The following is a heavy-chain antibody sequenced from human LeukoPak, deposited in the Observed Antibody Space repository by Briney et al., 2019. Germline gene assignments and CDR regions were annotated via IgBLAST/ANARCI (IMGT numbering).Heavy chain of an antibody. CDR1: GFAFTTYA. J-gene: IGHJ3*02. CDR3: ARDCGGCSCYGPYDAFDI. Sequence: QPRGSLRISCAASGFAFTTYALAWFRQAPGKGLEWVSIICPGSGVKYYAEFVNGRFTISRDNSNSMVSLQMNSLRAEATAVYYCARDCGGCSCYGPYDAFDIWGQGTMVTVSS. V-gene: IGHV3-23*01. D-gene: IGHD2-15*01. CDR2: ICPGSGVK.